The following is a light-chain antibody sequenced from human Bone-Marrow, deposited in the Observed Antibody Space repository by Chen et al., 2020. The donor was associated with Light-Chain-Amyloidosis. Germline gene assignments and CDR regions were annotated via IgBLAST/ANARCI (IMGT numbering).Light chain of an antibody. CDR3: QSADSSGTYEVI. V-gene: IGLV3-25*03. CDR2: RDT. J-gene: IGLJ2*01. CDR1: DLPTKY. Sequence: SYELTQPPSVSVSPGQTARLTCSGDDLPTKYAYWYQQKPGPAPVLVIHRDTERPSGISERFSGSSSATTATLTISVVQAEDEADYHCQSADSSGTYEVIFGGGTKLTVL.